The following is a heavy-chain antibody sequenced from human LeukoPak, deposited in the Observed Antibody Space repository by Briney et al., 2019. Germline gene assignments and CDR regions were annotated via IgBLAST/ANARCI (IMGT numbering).Heavy chain of an antibody. D-gene: IGHD6-19*01. V-gene: IGHV3-64*01. CDR3: ARDLLVSGWSFDY. Sequence: PGGSLRLSCAASGFTFSSLYMNCVRQAPGQGLEYVSSVSSSGDRTHYASSVKGRFTISRDNSKNTLYLQMGSLRAEDTALYYCARDLLVSGWSFDYWGQGTLVTVSS. J-gene: IGHJ4*02. CDR1: GFTFSSLY. CDR2: VSSSGDRT.